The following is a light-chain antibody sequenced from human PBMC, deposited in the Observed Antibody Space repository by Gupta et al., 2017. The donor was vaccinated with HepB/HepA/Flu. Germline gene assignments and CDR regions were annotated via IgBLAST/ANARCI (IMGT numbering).Light chain of an antibody. Sequence: DVVLTQSPLSLPVTLGQPASISCRSSQSLVFSDGNTFLHWFQQRPGQSPRRLLYQVSKRDSGVPGRFSGSGSGTDFTLRISRVEAEDVAIYYCVQGTHWPTFGGGTKVEIK. CDR1: QSLVFSDGNTF. CDR2: QVS. V-gene: IGKV2-30*01. J-gene: IGKJ4*01. CDR3: VQGTHWPT.